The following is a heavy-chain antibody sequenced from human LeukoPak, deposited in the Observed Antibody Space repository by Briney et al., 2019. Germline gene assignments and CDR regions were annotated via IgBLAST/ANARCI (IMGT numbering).Heavy chain of an antibody. CDR2: IYSGGST. V-gene: IGHV3-53*01. CDR1: GFTFTSDA. D-gene: IGHD3-22*01. CDR3: ARTDSSGYHHDY. Sequence: GSLRLSCVASGFTFTSDAMNWVRQAPGKGLEWVSIIYSGGSTYYADSVKGRFTISRDNSKNTLFLQMNSLRAEDTAVYYCARTDSSGYHHDYWGQGILVTVSS. J-gene: IGHJ4*02.